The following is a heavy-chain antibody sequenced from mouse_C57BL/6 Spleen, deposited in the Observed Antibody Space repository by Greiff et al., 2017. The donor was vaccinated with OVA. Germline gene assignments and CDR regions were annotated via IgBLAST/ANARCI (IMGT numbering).Heavy chain of an antibody. Sequence: EVQGVESGEGLVKPGGSLKLSCAASGFTFSSYAMSWVRQTPEKRLERVAYISSGGDYIYYADTVKGRFTISRDNARNTLYLQMSSLKSEDTAMYYCTREGTAQATSAWFAYWGQGTLVTVSA. J-gene: IGHJ3*01. V-gene: IGHV5-9-1*02. CDR1: GFTFSSYA. CDR2: ISSGGDYI. D-gene: IGHD3-2*02. CDR3: TREGTAQATSAWFAY.